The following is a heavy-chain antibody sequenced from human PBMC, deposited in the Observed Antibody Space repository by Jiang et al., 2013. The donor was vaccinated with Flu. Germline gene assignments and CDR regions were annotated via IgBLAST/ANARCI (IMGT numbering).Heavy chain of an antibody. D-gene: IGHD3-10*01. CDR1: GGSISSYY. V-gene: IGHV4-59*01. Sequence: GLVKPSETLSLTCTVSGGSISSYYWSWIRQPPGKGLEWIGYIYYSGSTNYNPSLKSRVTISVDTSKNQFSLKLSSVTAADTAVYYCARDIQVRGVPVWYFDLWGRGTLATVSS. J-gene: IGHJ2*01. CDR2: IYYSGST. CDR3: ARDIQVRGVPVWYFDL.